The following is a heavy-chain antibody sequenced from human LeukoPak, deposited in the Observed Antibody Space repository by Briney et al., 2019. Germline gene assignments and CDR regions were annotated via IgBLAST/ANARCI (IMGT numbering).Heavy chain of an antibody. CDR1: GYTFSGYY. Sequence: GATVKASCKASGYTFSGYYMHWVRQAPGQGLEWMGRINPNSGGTNYAQKFQGRVTMTRDTSISTAYMEVRRLRSDDTAVYYCARERMTTVTTDYYYYMDVWGKGTTVTVSS. V-gene: IGHV1-2*06. D-gene: IGHD4-17*01. CDR3: ARERMTTVTTDYYYYMDV. CDR2: INPNSGGT. J-gene: IGHJ6*03.